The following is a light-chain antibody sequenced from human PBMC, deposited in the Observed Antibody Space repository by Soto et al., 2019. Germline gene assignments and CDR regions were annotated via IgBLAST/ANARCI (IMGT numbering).Light chain of an antibody. V-gene: IGKV3D-15*01. CDR1: PSVTNF. CDR2: GAF. Sequence: EIVLTQSPSTLALSPGERATLSCSASPSVTNFLAWYQQKPGQAPRLLIYGAFNRATGIPARFSGSGSGTDFTLTISSLQSEDFAIYYCQPYNDWPPETFGQGTKVDI. J-gene: IGKJ1*01. CDR3: QPYNDWPPET.